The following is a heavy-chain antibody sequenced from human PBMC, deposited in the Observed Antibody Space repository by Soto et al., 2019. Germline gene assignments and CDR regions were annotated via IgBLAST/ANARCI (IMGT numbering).Heavy chain of an antibody. CDR1: GGSISSGDYY. V-gene: IGHV4-30-4*01. CDR2: IYYSGST. D-gene: IGHD3-10*01. CDR3: ARVTTMVRGVSLDY. Sequence: SETLSLTCTVSGGSISSGDYYWSWIRQPPGKGLEWIGYIYYSGSTYYNPSLKSRVTISVDTSKNQFSLKLSSVTAADTAVYYCARVTTMVRGVSLDYWGQGTLVTVSS. J-gene: IGHJ4*02.